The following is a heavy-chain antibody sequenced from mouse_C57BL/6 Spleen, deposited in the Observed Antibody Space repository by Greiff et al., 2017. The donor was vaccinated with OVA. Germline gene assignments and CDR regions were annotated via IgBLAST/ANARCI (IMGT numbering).Heavy chain of an antibody. J-gene: IGHJ4*01. CDR2: IDPSDSYT. D-gene: IGHD2-4*01. Sequence: VQLQQPGAELVKPGASVKLSCKASGYTFTSYWMQWVKQRPGQGLEWIGEIDPSDSYTNYNQKFKGKATLTVDTSSSTAYMQLSSLTSEDSAVYYCARRDYEGAMDYWGQGTSVTVSS. CDR1: GYTFTSYW. V-gene: IGHV1-50*01. CDR3: ARRDYEGAMDY.